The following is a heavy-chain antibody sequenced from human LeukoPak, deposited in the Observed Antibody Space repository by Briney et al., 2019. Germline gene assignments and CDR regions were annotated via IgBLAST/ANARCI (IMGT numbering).Heavy chain of an antibody. CDR1: GGSINNSSYY. D-gene: IGHD2-15*01. J-gene: IGHJ3*02. V-gene: IGHV4-39*07. Sequence: SETLSLTCTVSGGSINNSSYYWGWIRQPPGKGLEWIGSIYYTGSTTYNPSLKSRATISVDTSKNQFSLKLNSVTAADTAVYYCARVGCTGGSCYRSRGAFDIWGQGTMVTVSS. CDR2: IYYTGST. CDR3: ARVGCTGGSCYRSRGAFDI.